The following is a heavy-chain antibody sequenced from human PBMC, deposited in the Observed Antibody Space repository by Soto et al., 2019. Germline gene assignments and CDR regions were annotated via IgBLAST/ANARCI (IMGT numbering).Heavy chain of an antibody. J-gene: IGHJ5*02. Sequence: WGSPLVSCVASVFTFSDAWMSWVRQAPGNGLDPVGRIKSQSDGGTTEYAAPVRGRFTISRDDSKNTLYLQMNSLKTEDTAVYYCTTDLWRIAVVVGSTGYFNPWGQGTTVTVSS. D-gene: IGHD2-15*01. CDR2: IKSQSDGGTT. V-gene: IGHV3-15*01. CDR3: TTDLWRIAVVVGSTGYFNP. CDR1: VFTFSDAW.